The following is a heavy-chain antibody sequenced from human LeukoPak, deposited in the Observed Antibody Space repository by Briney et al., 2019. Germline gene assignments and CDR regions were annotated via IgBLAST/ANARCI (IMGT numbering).Heavy chain of an antibody. CDR2: ISSGSSYI. CDR1: GFTFSSYS. CDR3: ARSPAARPYYFDY. J-gene: IGHJ4*02. V-gene: IGHV3-21*01. D-gene: IGHD6-6*01. Sequence: GGSLRLSCAASGFTFSSYSMNWVRQAPGKGLEWVSSISSGSSYIYYADSVKGRFTISRDNAKNSPYLQMNSLRAEDTAVYYCARSPAARPYYFDYWGQGTLVTVSS.